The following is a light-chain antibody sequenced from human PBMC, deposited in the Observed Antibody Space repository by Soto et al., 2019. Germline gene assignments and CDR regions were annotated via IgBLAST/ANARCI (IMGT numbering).Light chain of an antibody. CDR2: DAS. CDR1: QSVRNY. V-gene: IGKV3-11*01. CDR3: QQRSKMPLT. Sequence: ELVLTQSSATLSLSPGEPATLSFPASQSVRNYLAWYQQKPGQAPRLLIYDASNRATGIPARFSGTGSETDFTLTISSLEPEDFAIYYCQQRSKMPLTFGHGTKVDIK. J-gene: IGKJ1*01.